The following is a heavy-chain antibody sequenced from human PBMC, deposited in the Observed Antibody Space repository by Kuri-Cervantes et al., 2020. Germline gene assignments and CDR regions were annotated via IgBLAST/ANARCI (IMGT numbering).Heavy chain of an antibody. Sequence: GESLKISCAASGFTFSSYAMHWVRQAPGKGLEWVAVISYDGSNKYYADSVKGRFTISRDNSKNTLYLQMNSLRAEDTALYYCAKVVADHDAFDIWGQGTMVTVSS. CDR3: AKVVADHDAFDI. CDR2: ISYDGSNK. J-gene: IGHJ3*02. CDR1: GFTFSSYA. D-gene: IGHD2-21*01. V-gene: IGHV3-30*04.